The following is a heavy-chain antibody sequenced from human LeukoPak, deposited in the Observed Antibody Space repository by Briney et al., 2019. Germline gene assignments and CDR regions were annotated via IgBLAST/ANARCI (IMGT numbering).Heavy chain of an antibody. J-gene: IGHJ4*02. V-gene: IGHV3-23*01. Sequence: PGGSLRLSCVASGFTFSNYAMSWVRQAPGKGLEWVSILSSSGGATYYADSVKGRFTISRDNSKNTLYLQMNSLRAEDTAVYYCAREGYSYGFDYWGQGTLVTVSS. CDR1: GFTFSNYA. D-gene: IGHD5-18*01. CDR2: LSSSGGAT. CDR3: AREGYSYGFDY.